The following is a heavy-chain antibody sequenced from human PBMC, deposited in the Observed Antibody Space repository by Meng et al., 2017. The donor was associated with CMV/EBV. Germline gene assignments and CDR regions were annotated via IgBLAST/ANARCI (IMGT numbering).Heavy chain of an antibody. J-gene: IGHJ4*02. CDR2: ISAYNGNT. V-gene: IGHV1-18*01. D-gene: IGHD3-3*01. CDR1: GYTFTSYG. CDR3: ARGRYDFWSSYYTGTDY. Sequence: ASVKVSCKASGYTFTSYGISWVRQAPGQGLEWMGWISAYNGNTNYAQKLQGRVTMTTDTSTSTAYMELRSLRSDDTAVYYCARGRYDFWSSYYTGTDYWGQGTLVTVSS.